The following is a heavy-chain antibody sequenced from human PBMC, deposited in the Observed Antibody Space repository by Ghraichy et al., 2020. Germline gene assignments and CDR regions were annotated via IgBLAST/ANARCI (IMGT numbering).Heavy chain of an antibody. V-gene: IGHV3-21*01. CDR2: ISSSSSYI. D-gene: IGHD6-19*01. CDR3: ARDFEAVAGGDY. J-gene: IGHJ4*02. CDR1: GFTFSSYS. Sequence: LSLTCAASGFTFSSYSMNWVRQAPGKGLEWVSSISSSSSYIYYADSVKGRFTISRDNAKNSLYLQMNSLRAEDTAVYYCARDFEAVAGGDYWGQGTLVTVSS.